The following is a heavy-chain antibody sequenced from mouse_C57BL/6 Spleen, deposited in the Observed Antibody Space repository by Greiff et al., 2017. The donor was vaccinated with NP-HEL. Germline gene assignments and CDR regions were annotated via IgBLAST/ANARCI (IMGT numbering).Heavy chain of an antibody. CDR2: IYPGDGDT. J-gene: IGHJ2*01. CDR1: GYAFSSYW. CDR3: ARSDLVPYYFDY. Sequence: QVQLQQSGAELVKPGASVKISCKASGYAFSSYWMNWVKQRPGKGLEWIGQIYPGDGDTNYNGKFKGKATLTADKSSSTAYMQLSSLTSEDSAVYFCARSDLVPYYFDYWGQGTTLTVSS. V-gene: IGHV1-80*01.